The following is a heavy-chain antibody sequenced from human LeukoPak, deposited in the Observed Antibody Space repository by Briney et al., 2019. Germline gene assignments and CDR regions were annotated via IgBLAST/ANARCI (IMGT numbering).Heavy chain of an antibody. CDR2: INPNSGVT. CDR3: ARVELSSSGSYYFDY. Sequence: ASVKVSCKTSGYTFPDFYLHWLRQSPGQGLEWMGRINPNSGVTNSAQKFQDRVTMTRDTSIDTAYMKLNSLRSDDTAVYYCARVELSSSGSYYFDYWGQGTLVTVSS. CDR1: GYTFPDFY. J-gene: IGHJ4*02. D-gene: IGHD1-1*01. V-gene: IGHV1-2*06.